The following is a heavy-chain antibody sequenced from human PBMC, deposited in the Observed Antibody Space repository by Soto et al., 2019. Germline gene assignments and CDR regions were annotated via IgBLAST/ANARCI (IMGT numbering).Heavy chain of an antibody. CDR3: ARARVEFWSGTYYYYGMDV. V-gene: IGHV3-13*05. CDR1: GFSFSNYD. D-gene: IGHD3-3*01. CDR2: IGTAGDP. J-gene: IGHJ6*02. Sequence: GGSLRLSCAASGFSFSNYDMHWVRQAAGQGLEWVSAIGTAGDPYYPGSVQGRFSISRENAKNSLYLQMNSLRVGDTAVYYCARARVEFWSGTYYYYGMDVWGQGTTVTVSS.